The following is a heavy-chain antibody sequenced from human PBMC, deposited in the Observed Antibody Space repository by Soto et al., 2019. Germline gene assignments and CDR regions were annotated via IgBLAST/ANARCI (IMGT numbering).Heavy chain of an antibody. Sequence: PSGTLALTCTFSAASISSYHCIWIRQTPGKVLDWIGYIYYRGSANYNPSRKSRSTFSGVTVENPASLKLSSVTAAATGWYYCEAAVPAEYVSPYYYMDVWGKGTTVTVSS. V-gene: IGHV4-59*01. CDR1: AASISSYH. D-gene: IGHD3-16*01. CDR3: EAAVPAEYVSPYYYMDV. CDR2: IYYRGSA. J-gene: IGHJ6*03.